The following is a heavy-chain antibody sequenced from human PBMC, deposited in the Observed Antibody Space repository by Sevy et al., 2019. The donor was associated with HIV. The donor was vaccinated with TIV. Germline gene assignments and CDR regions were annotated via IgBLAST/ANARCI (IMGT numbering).Heavy chain of an antibody. V-gene: IGHV3-23*01. D-gene: IGHD3-3*01. CDR3: AKTPFMDFWNDYYSFYFDF. Sequence: GGSLRLSCAAAGFNFNNYAMTWVRQAPGKGLEWVSGISFSGSKTYYAESLTGRFSISRDPSKNTLYLQMNNVRVEDTAVYFCAKTPFMDFWNDYYSFYFDFWGQGTLVTVSS. CDR1: GFNFNNYA. J-gene: IGHJ4*02. CDR2: ISFSGSKT.